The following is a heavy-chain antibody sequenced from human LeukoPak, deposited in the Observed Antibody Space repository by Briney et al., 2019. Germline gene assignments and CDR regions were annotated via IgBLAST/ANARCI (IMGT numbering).Heavy chain of an antibody. CDR1: GGTFSSYA. CDR3: AKDGYCSGGSCYPAEYFQH. D-gene: IGHD2-15*01. V-gene: IGHV3-23*01. Sequence: SCKASGGTFSSYAMSWVRQAPGKGLEWVSAISGSGGSTYYADSVKGRFTISRDNSKNTLYLQMNSLRAEDTAVYYCAKDGYCSGGSCYPAEYFQHWGQGTLVTVSS. J-gene: IGHJ1*01. CDR2: ISGSGGST.